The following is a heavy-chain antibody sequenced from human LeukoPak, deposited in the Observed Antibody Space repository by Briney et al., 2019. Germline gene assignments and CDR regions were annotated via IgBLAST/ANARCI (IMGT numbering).Heavy chain of an antibody. V-gene: IGHV3-53*01. J-gene: IGHJ4*02. CDR2: IYSGGST. CDR3: AADFPSVD. Sequence: GRSLRLSCAASGFTFDDYAMHWVRQAPGKGLEWVSIIYSGGSTYYADSVKGRFTISRDDSKNTLYLQMNSLRAEDTAVYYCAADFPSVDWGQGTLVTVSS. CDR1: GFTFDDYA. D-gene: IGHD3-10*01.